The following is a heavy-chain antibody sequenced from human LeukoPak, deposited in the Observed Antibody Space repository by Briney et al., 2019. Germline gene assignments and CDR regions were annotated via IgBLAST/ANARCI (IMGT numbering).Heavy chain of an antibody. Sequence: GGSLRLSSAASGFTFSSYSMNWGGQAPGKGLHWVSSISSSSSYIYYADSVKGRFTISRDNAKNSLYLQMNSLRAEDTAVYYCARATIFGWFDPWGQGTLVTVSS. V-gene: IGHV3-21*01. CDR3: ARATIFGWFDP. J-gene: IGHJ5*02. CDR2: ISSSSSYI. CDR1: GFTFSSYS. D-gene: IGHD3-9*01.